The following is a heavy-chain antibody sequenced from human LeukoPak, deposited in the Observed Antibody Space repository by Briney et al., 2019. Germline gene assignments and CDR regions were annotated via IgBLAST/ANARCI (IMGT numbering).Heavy chain of an antibody. CDR3: ARAVISRSYDY. Sequence: GGSLRLSCAASGFTFSSYWMHWVRQAPGKGLVWVSRISTDGSITNYADSVKGRSTISRDNAKNTLYLQMNSLRAEDTAVYYCARAVISRSYDYWGQGTLVTVSS. CDR1: GFTFSSYW. J-gene: IGHJ4*02. CDR2: ISTDGSIT. D-gene: IGHD1-26*01. V-gene: IGHV3-74*01.